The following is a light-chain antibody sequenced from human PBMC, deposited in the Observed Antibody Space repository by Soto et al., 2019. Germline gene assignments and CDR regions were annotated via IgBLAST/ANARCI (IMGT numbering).Light chain of an antibody. J-gene: IGKJ1*01. CDR1: QTVNSD. Sequence: EILMTQSPATLSVSPGEGATLSCSASQTVNSDLAWYQQKPGQAPRLLIYVASTRATGIPARFSASGSGTEFTLTISSLQSEDFAVYYCQQYKKWPPTFGQGTKVEIK. V-gene: IGKV3D-15*01. CDR3: QQYKKWPPT. CDR2: VAS.